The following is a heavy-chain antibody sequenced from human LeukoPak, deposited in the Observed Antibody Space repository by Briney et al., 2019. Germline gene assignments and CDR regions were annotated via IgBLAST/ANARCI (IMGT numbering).Heavy chain of an antibody. J-gene: IGHJ4*02. CDR3: ARLPDY. CDR2: IYASGST. Sequence: SETLSLTCTVSGGSISSYYWSWIRQPPGQGLEWIGYIYASGSTNYNPSLKSRVTISVDTSKNQFPLKLTSVTAADTAVYYCARLPDYWGQGTLVTVSS. CDR1: GGSISSYY. V-gene: IGHV4-4*09.